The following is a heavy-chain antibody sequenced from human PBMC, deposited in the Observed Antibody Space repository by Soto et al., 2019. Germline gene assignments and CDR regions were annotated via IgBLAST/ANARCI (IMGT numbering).Heavy chain of an antibody. V-gene: IGHV4-4*02. Sequence: QVQLQESGPGLVKPSETLSLTCAVSGDSFSSGYWWSWVRQPPGKGLQWIRQISQSGTANYNPSLESRVTMSVDKSKNQFSLILTSVTAADTAVYYCARHGGRFFEYWGQGILVTVSS. J-gene: IGHJ4*02. CDR3: ARHGGRFFEY. CDR1: GDSFSSGYW. D-gene: IGHD2-15*01. CDR2: ISQSGTA.